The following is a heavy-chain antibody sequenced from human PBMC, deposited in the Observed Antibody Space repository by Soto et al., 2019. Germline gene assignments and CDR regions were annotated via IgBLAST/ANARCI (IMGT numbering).Heavy chain of an antibody. J-gene: IGHJ5*01. Sequence: AETLARSCPVSGGSISSSSYYWGWIRQPPVKVLEWIGSIYYSGSTYYNPSLKSRVTISVDTSKHKFSLKLSSVTAADTAVYYCASQSITMVRGVLIVGFDPGGQGHLVT. CDR1: GGSISSSSYY. V-gene: IGHV4-39*01. D-gene: IGHD3-10*01. CDR3: ASQSITMVRGVLIVGFDP. CDR2: IYYSGST.